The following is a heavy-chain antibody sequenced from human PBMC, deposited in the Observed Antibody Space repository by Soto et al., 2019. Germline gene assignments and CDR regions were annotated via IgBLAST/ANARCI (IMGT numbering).Heavy chain of an antibody. J-gene: IGHJ4*02. CDR1: GFTFISYG. D-gene: IGHD3-22*01. Sequence: PWGSLRLSCAASGFTFISYGIHLFRHSPFKGLEWVAVIWYDGSNKYYADSVKGRFTISRDNSKNTLYLQMNSLRAEDTAVYYCAGESDYYDSSGYYNYWGQGTLVTVSS. CDR3: AGESDYYDSSGYYNY. CDR2: IWYDGSNK. V-gene: IGHV3-33*01.